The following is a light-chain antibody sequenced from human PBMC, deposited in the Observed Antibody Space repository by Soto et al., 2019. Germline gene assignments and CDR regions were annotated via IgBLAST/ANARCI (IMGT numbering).Light chain of an antibody. CDR1: QSVSSY. CDR3: QQYGSSPPIT. J-gene: IGKJ5*01. V-gene: IGKV3-20*01. Sequence: IVLTQFPATLSLSPGARATLSCRASQSVSSYLAWYQQKPGQAPRLLIYGASSRATGIPDRFSGSGSGTDFTLTISRLEPEDFAVYYCQQYGSSPPITFGQGTRLEIK. CDR2: GAS.